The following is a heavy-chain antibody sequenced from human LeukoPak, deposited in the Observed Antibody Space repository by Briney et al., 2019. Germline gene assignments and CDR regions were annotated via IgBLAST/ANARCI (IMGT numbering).Heavy chain of an antibody. CDR1: GGSISNYY. V-gene: IGHV4-4*07. CDR2: MYTCGST. D-gene: IGHD6-13*01. Sequence: SETLSLTCTVSGGSISNYYWSWIRQPAGKGLEWIGRMYTCGSTNYNPSLKSRVTISVDTSKNQFSLKLSSVTAADTAVYYCAREVGIAAAGDNWFDPWGQGTLVTVSS. J-gene: IGHJ5*02. CDR3: AREVGIAAAGDNWFDP.